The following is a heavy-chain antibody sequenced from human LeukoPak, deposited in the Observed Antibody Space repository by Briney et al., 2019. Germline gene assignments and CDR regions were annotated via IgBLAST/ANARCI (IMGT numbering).Heavy chain of an antibody. D-gene: IGHD6-19*01. Sequence: SETLSLTCAVYGGSFSGYYWSWIRQPPGKGLEWIGEINHSGSTNYNPSLKSRVTISVDTSKNQFSLKLSSVTAADTAVYYCATQNGSGWYRRGGMDVWGQGTTVTVSS. J-gene: IGHJ6*02. CDR2: INHSGST. CDR1: GGSFSGYY. CDR3: ATQNGSGWYRRGGMDV. V-gene: IGHV4-34*01.